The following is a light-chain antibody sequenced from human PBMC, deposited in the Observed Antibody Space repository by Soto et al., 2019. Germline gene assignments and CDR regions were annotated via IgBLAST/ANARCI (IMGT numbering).Light chain of an antibody. Sequence: QSALTQPASVSGSPGQSITISCTGTSSDVGSYNLVSWYQQHPGKAPKLMIYEGSKRPSGVSNRFSGSKSGNTASLTIAGLQAEDEADYYCSSYTSSVTYLFGTGTQLTVL. CDR2: EGS. V-gene: IGLV2-14*02. CDR3: SSYTSSVTYL. CDR1: SSDVGSYNL. J-gene: IGLJ7*01.